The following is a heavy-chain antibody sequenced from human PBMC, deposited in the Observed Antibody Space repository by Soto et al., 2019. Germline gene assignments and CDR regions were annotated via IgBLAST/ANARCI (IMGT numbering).Heavy chain of an antibody. D-gene: IGHD1-20*01. J-gene: IGHJ5*02. CDR2: IYWDADK. Sequence: QITLKASGPTLLSPTQTLTLTCTLSGFSLTTSGVGVGWIRQPPGTALEWLAFIYWDADKRYSPRLNTRLTSYKDTTKNEVVFTMSNMYPVDTATYFCAHRRPCSSNWNSGWFAHWGQGTLVTVCS. V-gene: IGHV2-5*02. CDR1: GFSLTTSGVG. CDR3: AHRRPCSSNWNSGWFAH.